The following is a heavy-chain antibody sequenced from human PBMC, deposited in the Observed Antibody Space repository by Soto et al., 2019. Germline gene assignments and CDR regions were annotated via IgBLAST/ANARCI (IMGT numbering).Heavy chain of an antibody. J-gene: IGHJ4*02. Sequence: QVQLQESGPGLVKPSETLSLTCTVSGGSVSSGSHYWSWIRQPPGKGLEWIGYIYYSGSTNYNPSLTSRVTISVDTSKNQCSMNLSSVTASDTAVYYCARVATAMVDYWGQGTLVTVSS. CDR1: GGSVSSGSHY. V-gene: IGHV4-61*01. D-gene: IGHD5-18*01. CDR3: ARVATAMVDY. CDR2: IYYSGST.